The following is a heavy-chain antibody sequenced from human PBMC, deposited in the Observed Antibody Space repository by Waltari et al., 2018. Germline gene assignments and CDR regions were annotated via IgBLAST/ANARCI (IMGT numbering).Heavy chain of an antibody. J-gene: IGHJ4*02. CDR3: ARGEDRFDY. V-gene: IGHV4-59*01. CDR2: VYYTGST. CDR1: GGPIINYY. Sequence: QVQLQESGPGLVKPSETLSLSCTVSGGPIINYYWSWIRQPPGKGLEWIGYVYYTGSTTYNPSLRSRVTISVDTSKYQFSLKVTSVTPADTAVYYCARGEDRFDYWGQGTLVTVSS.